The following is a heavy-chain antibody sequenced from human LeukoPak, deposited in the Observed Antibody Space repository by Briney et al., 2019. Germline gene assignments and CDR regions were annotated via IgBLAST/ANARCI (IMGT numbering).Heavy chain of an antibody. J-gene: IGHJ4*02. D-gene: IGHD3-3*01. V-gene: IGHV4-61*02. CDR1: GGSISSGSYF. CDR2: IDFSGNT. Sequence: PSQTLSLTCTVAGGSISSGSYFWSWIRQSAGRGLEWIGRIDFSGNTNYNPSLKSRATMSLDTTNNQFSLKLSSVTAADTAVYYCARGVDGDYFDYWGQGTLVTVSS. CDR3: ARGVDGDYFDY.